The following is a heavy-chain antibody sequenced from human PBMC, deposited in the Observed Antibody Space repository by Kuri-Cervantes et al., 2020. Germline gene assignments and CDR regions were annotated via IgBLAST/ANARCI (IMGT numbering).Heavy chain of an antibody. D-gene: IGHD2-21*02. CDR1: GFTFSSYA. CDR2: ISYDGSNK. CDR3: ARAGDWDAFDI. J-gene: IGHJ3*02. V-gene: IGHV3-30-3*01. Sequence: GESLKISCAASGFTFSSYAMHWVRQAPGKGLEWVAVISYDGSNKYYADSVKGRFTISRDNSKNTLYLQMNSPRAEDTAVYYCARAGDWDAFDIWGQGTMVTVSS.